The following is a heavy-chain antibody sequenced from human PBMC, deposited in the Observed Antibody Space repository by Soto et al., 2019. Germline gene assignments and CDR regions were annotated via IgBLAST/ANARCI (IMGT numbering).Heavy chain of an antibody. J-gene: IGHJ4*02. D-gene: IGHD5-18*01. CDR2: MRADSGAS. Sequence: QVQWVQPGAEVRKPGASVRVSCEPSGDTFTNFDLNWVRQASGQGLEWIGWMRADSGASGHGRKFQGRVSLTRDTSRSTAYMELSSLTAEDTATYYCAIYIYGQGFKVWGRGTLVFVSS. CDR3: AIYIYGQGFKV. CDR1: GDTFTNFD. V-gene: IGHV1-8*02.